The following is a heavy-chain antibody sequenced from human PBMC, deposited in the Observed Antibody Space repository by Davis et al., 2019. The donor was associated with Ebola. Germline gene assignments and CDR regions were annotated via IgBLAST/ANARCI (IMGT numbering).Heavy chain of an antibody. V-gene: IGHV4-59*12. CDR2: IHHGGSA. J-gene: IGHJ3*02. Sequence: PSETLSLTCTISGVSITSYFWSWIRQPPGKGLEWVGYIHHGGSANSNPSLKSRVTFSIDTSKSQVSLKRTSVTAADTAVYYCARDTRPCGGDCYDDTFDMWGQGTMVIVSS. D-gene: IGHD2-21*01. CDR3: ARDTRPCGGDCYDDTFDM. CDR1: GVSITSYF.